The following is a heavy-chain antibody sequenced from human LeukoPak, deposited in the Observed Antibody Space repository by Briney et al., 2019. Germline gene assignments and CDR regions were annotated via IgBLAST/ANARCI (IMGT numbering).Heavy chain of an antibody. Sequence: SETLSLTCAVYGGSFSGYYWSWIRQPPGKGLEWIGEINHSGSTNYNPSLKSRVTISVDTSKNQFSLKLSSVTAADTAVYYCVGGYYDFWSGHHFDYWGQGTLVSVSS. J-gene: IGHJ4*02. D-gene: IGHD3-3*01. CDR1: GGSFSGYY. CDR2: INHSGST. V-gene: IGHV4-34*01. CDR3: VGGYYDFWSGHHFDY.